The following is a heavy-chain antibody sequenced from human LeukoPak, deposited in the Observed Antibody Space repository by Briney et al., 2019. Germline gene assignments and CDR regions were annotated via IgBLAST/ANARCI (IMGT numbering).Heavy chain of an antibody. CDR1: GFTFSSYG. J-gene: IGHJ4*02. CDR3: ARVPYCGGDCYSGVEY. CDR2: IWYDGSNK. Sequence: WRSLRLSCAASGFTFSSYGMHWVRQAPGKGLEWVAVIWYDGSNKYYADSVKGRFTISRDNSKNTLYLQMNSRRAEDTAVYYCARVPYCGGDCYSGVEYWGQGNLVTVSS. D-gene: IGHD2-21*02. V-gene: IGHV3-33*01.